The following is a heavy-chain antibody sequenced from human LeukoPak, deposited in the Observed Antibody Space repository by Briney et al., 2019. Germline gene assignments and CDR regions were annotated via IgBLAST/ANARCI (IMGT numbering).Heavy chain of an antibody. V-gene: IGHV3-15*01. CDR2: IKSKTDGGTT. CDR1: GFTFSNAW. CDR3: TGRYYYDSSGFDY. Sequence: GGSLRLSCAASGFTFSNAWMSWVRQAPGKGLEWVGRIKSKTDGGTTDYAAPVKGRFTISRDDSKNTLYLQMNSLKTEGTAVYYCTGRYYYDSSGFDYWGQGTLVTVSS. D-gene: IGHD3-22*01. J-gene: IGHJ4*02.